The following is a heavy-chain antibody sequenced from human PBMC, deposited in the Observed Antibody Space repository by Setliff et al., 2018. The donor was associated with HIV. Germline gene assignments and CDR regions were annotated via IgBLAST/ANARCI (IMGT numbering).Heavy chain of an antibody. CDR1: GDTFNSYA. CDR3: ARDPGYKSTWYGVFDI. CDR2: INPNSGGT. Sequence: ASVKVSCKASGDTFNSYAISWVRQAPGQGLEWMGWINPNSGGTNYAQKFQGRVNMTRDTSISTTYMELSRLRSDDTAVYYCARDPGYKSTWYGVFDIWGQGTTVTVSS. V-gene: IGHV1-2*02. D-gene: IGHD6-13*01. J-gene: IGHJ3*02.